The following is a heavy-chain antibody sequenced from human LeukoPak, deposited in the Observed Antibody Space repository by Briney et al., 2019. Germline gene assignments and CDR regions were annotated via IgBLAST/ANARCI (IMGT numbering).Heavy chain of an antibody. CDR1: GYTFTIYD. J-gene: IGHJ4*02. D-gene: IGHD2-2*02. CDR3: ARATRDCSSASCYNY. Sequence: ASVKVSCKASGYTFTIYDINWVRQAPGQGLEWMGWMNPNSGNTGYAQKFQGRVTMTRNTPISTAYMELSSLGSEDTAVYYCARATRDCSSASCYNYWGQGTLVTVSS. CDR2: MNPNSGNT. V-gene: IGHV1-8*01.